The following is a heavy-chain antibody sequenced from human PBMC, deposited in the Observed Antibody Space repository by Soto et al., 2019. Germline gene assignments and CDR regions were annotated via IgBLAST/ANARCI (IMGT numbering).Heavy chain of an antibody. CDR3: ARANYDPNLFDY. D-gene: IGHD3-3*01. J-gene: IGHJ4*02. Sequence: GASVKVSCKASGYTFTGHYIHWVRQAPGQGLQWMGWINPNNGDTNYAQKFQGRVTMTRDTSISTAYLELSRLTSDDSAVYYCARANYDPNLFDYWGQGTPVTVSS. CDR1: GYTFTGHY. CDR2: INPNNGDT. V-gene: IGHV1-2*02.